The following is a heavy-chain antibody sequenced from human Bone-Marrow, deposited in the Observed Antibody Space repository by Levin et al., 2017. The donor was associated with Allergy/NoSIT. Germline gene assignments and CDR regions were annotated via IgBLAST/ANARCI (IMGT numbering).Heavy chain of an antibody. CDR3: ARYEMVRGMFNY. V-gene: IGHV4-59*01. Sequence: SETLSLTCHVSVGSISDSHWSWLRQPPGKRLEWIGYIYYSGSTNYNPSLKSRVTISVDTSKTQFSLRLNSVTAADTAVYYCARYEMVRGMFNYWGQGTLVTVSS. J-gene: IGHJ4*02. D-gene: IGHD3-10*01. CDR2: IYYSGST. CDR1: VGSISDSH.